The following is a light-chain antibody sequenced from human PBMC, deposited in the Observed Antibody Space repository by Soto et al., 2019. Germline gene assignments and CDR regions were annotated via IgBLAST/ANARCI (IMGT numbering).Light chain of an antibody. CDR2: GDN. J-gene: IGLJ2*01. Sequence: QSVLTQPPSVSGAPGQRVTIPCTGSSSNIGSYYDVHWNQQLQGTDHKLLIYGDNNRPSEVPDRFSGSKSGTSASLAITGLQAEDEADYYCQSYDSSLSHVVFGGGTKLTVL. V-gene: IGLV1-40*01. CDR1: SSNIGSYYD. CDR3: QSYDSSLSHVV.